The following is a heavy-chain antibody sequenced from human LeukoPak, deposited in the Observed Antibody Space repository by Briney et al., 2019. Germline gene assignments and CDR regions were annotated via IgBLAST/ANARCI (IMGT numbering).Heavy chain of an antibody. CDR1: GGSISSYY. D-gene: IGHD4-17*01. Sequence: PSETLSLTCTVSGGSISSYYWSWIRQPAGKGLEWIGRIYTSGSTNYNPSLKSRVTMSVDTSKNQFSLKLSSVTAADTAVYYCARGGSICGDYVGSFFDYWGQGTLVTVSS. V-gene: IGHV4-4*07. CDR2: IYTSGST. CDR3: ARGGSICGDYVGSFFDY. J-gene: IGHJ4*02.